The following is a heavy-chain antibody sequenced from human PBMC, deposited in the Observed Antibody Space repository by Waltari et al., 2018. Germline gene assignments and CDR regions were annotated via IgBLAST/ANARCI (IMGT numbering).Heavy chain of an antibody. V-gene: IGHV3-74*01. Sequence: EVQLVESGGGLVQPGGSLRLSCAASGFTCSSHWMYWVRQTQGKGLVWVSGINSDGSSTSYADSVKGRVTISRDNAKNTLYLQMNSLRAEDTAVYYCVRDSSGTYWGQGTQVTVSS. J-gene: IGHJ4*02. D-gene: IGHD3-22*01. CDR3: VRDSSGTY. CDR1: GFTCSSHW. CDR2: INSDGSST.